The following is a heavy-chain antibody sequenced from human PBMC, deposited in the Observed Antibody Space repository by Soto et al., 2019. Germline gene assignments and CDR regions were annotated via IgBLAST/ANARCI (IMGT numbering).Heavy chain of an antibody. CDR2: ISSSSSTT. D-gene: IGHD2-21*02. Sequence: GGSLRLSCAASGFTFSSYSMNWVRQAPGKGLEWVSYISSSSSTTYYADSVKGRFTISRDNTKNSLYLQMNSLRAEDKAVYYCARDRYYMVTPFFDYWGQGTLVTVSS. J-gene: IGHJ4*02. CDR1: GFTFSSYS. CDR3: ARDRYYMVTPFFDY. V-gene: IGHV3-48*01.